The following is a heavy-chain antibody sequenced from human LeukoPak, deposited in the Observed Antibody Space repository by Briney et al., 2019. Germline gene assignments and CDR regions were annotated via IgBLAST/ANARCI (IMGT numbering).Heavy chain of an antibody. Sequence: PSETLSLTCTVSGGSISSYYWSWIRQPPGKGLEWIGYIYYSGSTNYNPSLKSRVTISVDTSKNQFSLKLSSVTAADTAVYYCATSYYGSGNFYYYYYYMDVWGKGNTVTVSS. V-gene: IGHV4-59*01. CDR2: IYYSGST. D-gene: IGHD3-10*01. J-gene: IGHJ6*03. CDR1: GGSISSYY. CDR3: ATSYYGSGNFYYYYYYMDV.